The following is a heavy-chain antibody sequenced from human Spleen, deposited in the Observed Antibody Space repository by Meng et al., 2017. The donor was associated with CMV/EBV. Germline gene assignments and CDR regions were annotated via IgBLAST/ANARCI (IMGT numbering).Heavy chain of an antibody. D-gene: IGHD3-22*01. Sequence: ASVKVSCKTSGYTFTGYFTHWVRQAPGQGLEWMGWISPNSGGTSYAQKFQGRVTMTRDTSISTAYMELSRLQSDDTAVYYCARPYYYDSNGYYSIHVFDIWGQGTMVTVSS. CDR1: GYTFTGYF. CDR3: ARPYYYDSNGYYSIHVFDI. J-gene: IGHJ3*02. V-gene: IGHV1-2*02. CDR2: ISPNSGGT.